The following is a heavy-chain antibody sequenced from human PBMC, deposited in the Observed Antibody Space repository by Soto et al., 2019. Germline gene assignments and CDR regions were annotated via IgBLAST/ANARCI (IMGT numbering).Heavy chain of an antibody. CDR1: GFTFSSYA. J-gene: IGHJ6*02. Sequence: PGGSLRLSCAASGFTFSSYAMSWVRQAPGEGLERVSAISGSGGSTYYADSVKGRFTISRDNSKNTLYLQMNSLSAEDTAVYYCAKDLYSPRYYYGMDVWGQGTTVTVSS. CDR3: AKDLYSPRYYYGMDV. V-gene: IGHV3-23*01. CDR2: ISGSGGST. D-gene: IGHD2-15*01.